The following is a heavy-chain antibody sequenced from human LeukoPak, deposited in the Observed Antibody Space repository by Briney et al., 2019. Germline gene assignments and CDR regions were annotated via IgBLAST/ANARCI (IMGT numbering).Heavy chain of an antibody. Sequence: SETLSLTCSVSGGSISNTAYYWAWIRQPPRKGLEWIGNIYYSGSTYFHPSLKNRVTISVDTSKNQFSLKLTSVTAADTAVYYCARNDYADYWGQGTLVTVSS. CDR2: IYYSGST. J-gene: IGHJ4*02. D-gene: IGHD4-17*01. V-gene: IGHV4-39*01. CDR1: GGSISNTAYY. CDR3: ARNDYADY.